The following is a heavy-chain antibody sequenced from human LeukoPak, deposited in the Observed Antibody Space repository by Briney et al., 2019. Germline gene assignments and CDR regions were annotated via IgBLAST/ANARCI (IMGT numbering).Heavy chain of an antibody. Sequence: PSETLSLTCTVSGGSISTYYWSWIRQPPGKGLEWLGYIYYSGSTNYNPSLKSRVTISVDTSKNQFSLKLSSVTAADTAVYYCARERYSSSPIDYWGQGTLVTVSS. D-gene: IGHD6-6*01. CDR2: IYYSGST. CDR1: GGSISTYY. J-gene: IGHJ4*02. CDR3: ARERYSSSPIDY. V-gene: IGHV4-59*01.